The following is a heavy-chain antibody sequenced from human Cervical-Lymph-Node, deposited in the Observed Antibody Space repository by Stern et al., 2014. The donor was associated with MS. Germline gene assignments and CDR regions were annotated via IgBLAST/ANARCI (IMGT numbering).Heavy chain of an antibody. CDR2: GYYSGST. D-gene: IGHD4-11*01. J-gene: IGHJ5*02. Sequence: QLQLQESGPGLVKPSETLSLICTVSGGSISSYYWSWIRQPPGKALEWIGYGYYSGSTNYNPSLKSRVTISVDTSKNQFSLKLTSVTAADTAMYYCARLRVITASFDPWGQGTLVTVSS. CDR3: ARLRVITASFDP. V-gene: IGHV4-59*01. CDR1: GGSISSYY.